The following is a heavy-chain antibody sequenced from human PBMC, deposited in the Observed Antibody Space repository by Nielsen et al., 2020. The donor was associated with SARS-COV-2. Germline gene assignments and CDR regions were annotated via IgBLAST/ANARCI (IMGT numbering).Heavy chain of an antibody. Sequence: SDTLSLTCTFSGFSIISVGYYWIWIRHHPGKGLEWIGYIYFSGRTCYNPSLKSRVTISVDTSKNQFSLSLRSVTAADTAVYYCARESSGYDHYNYGMDVWGQGTTVTVSS. V-gene: IGHV4-31*03. CDR3: ARESSGYDHYNYGMDV. CDR1: GFSIISVGYY. D-gene: IGHD5-12*01. CDR2: IYFSGRT. J-gene: IGHJ6*02.